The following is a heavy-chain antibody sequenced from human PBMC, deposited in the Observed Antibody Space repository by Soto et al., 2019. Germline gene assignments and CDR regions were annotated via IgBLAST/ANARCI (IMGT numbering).Heavy chain of an antibody. CDR3: ARSSTSANYFDY. J-gene: IGHJ4*02. CDR1: GGSISSGGYY. CDR2: IYYSGNT. D-gene: IGHD2-2*01. Sequence: QVQLQESGPGLVKPSQNLSLTCTVSGGSISSGGYYWSWIRHHPGKGLEWIGYIYYSGNTYYNPSLKSRVTISVDTSKNQSSLKLSSVTAADTAVYYCARSSTSANYFDYWGQGTLVIVSS. V-gene: IGHV4-31*03.